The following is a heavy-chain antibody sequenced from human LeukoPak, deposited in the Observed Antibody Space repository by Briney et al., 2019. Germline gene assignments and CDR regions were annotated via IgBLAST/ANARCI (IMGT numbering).Heavy chain of an antibody. V-gene: IGHV3-23*01. J-gene: IGHJ6*02. CDR2: ISGGSEDS. D-gene: IGHD1-7*01. Sequence: GGSLRLSCAASGFTFSSYAMSWVRQAPGKGLEWVSSISGGSEDSYYADSVKGRFTISRDNSESTFFLEMNSLGAEDTAVYYCARTIAQYSNSWLYYYYGLDVWGQGTTVTVSS. CDR1: GFTFSSYA. CDR3: ARTIAQYSNSWLYYYYGLDV.